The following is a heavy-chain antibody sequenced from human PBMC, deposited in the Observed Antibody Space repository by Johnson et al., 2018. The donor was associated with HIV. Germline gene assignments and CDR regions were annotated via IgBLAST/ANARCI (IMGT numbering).Heavy chain of an antibody. CDR2: IRYDGSNK. V-gene: IGHV3-30*02. Sequence: QVQLVESGGGVVQPGGSLRLSCAASGFTFSSYGMHWVRQAPGKGLEGVAFIRYDGSNKYYADSVKGRFTISRDNSKNTLYLQMNSLRAEDTAVYYCVKVRRAYYEDAFDIWGQGTMVTVSS. CDR3: VKVRRAYYEDAFDI. D-gene: IGHD3-22*01. J-gene: IGHJ3*02. CDR1: GFTFSSYG.